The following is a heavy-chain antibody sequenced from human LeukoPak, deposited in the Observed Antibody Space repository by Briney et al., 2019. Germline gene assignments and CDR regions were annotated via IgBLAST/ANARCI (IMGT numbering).Heavy chain of an antibody. CDR1: GFTVSSNY. D-gene: IGHD5-18*01. J-gene: IGHJ4*02. V-gene: IGHV3-53*05. Sequence: QAGGSLRLSCAASGFTVSSNYMSWVRQAPGKGLEWVSVIYSGGSTYYADSVKGRFTISRDNSKNTLYLQMNSLRAEDTAVYYCAKPVDTAMAFDYWGQGTLVTVSS. CDR2: IYSGGST. CDR3: AKPVDTAMAFDY.